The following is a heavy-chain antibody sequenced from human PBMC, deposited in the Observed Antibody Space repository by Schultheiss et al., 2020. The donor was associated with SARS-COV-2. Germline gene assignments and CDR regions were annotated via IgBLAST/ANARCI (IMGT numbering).Heavy chain of an antibody. J-gene: IGHJ4*02. Sequence: GGSLRLSCAASGFTFSSYGMHWVRQAPGKGLEWVAVIWYDGSNKYYADSVKGRFTISRDNSKNTLYLQMNSLRAEDTAVYYCARGGLSYYDSSGSLPGGYWGQGTLVTVS. D-gene: IGHD3-22*01. V-gene: IGHV3-33*01. CDR1: GFTFSSYG. CDR2: IWYDGSNK. CDR3: ARGGLSYYDSSGSLPGGY.